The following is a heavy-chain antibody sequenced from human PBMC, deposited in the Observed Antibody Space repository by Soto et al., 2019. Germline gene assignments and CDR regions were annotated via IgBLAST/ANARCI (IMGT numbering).Heavy chain of an antibody. CDR2: MNPNSGNT. V-gene: IGHV1-8*02. CDR1: GGTFNNLA. Sequence: ASVKVSCKASGGTFNNLAISWVRQATGQGLEWMGWMNPNSGNTGYAQKFQGRVTMTRNTSISTAYMELSSLRSEDTAVYYCARGLGDYDFWSGYYMDYGMDVWGQGTTVTVSS. CDR3: ARGLGDYDFWSGYYMDYGMDV. D-gene: IGHD3-3*01. J-gene: IGHJ6*02.